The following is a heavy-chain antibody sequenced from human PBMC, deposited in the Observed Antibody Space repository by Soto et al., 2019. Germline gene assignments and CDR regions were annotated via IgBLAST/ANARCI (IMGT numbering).Heavy chain of an antibody. CDR3: ARYPAVTTHYYFDY. CDR1: GFTFSSYS. V-gene: IGHV3-21*01. CDR2: ISSSSSYI. J-gene: IGHJ4*02. Sequence: EVQLVESGGGLVKPGGSLRLSCAASGFTFSSYSMNWVRQAPGKGLEWVSSISSSSSYIYYADSVKGRFTISRDNAKNSMYLQMNSLRGEDTAVYYCARYPAVTTHYYFDYWGQGTLVTVSS. D-gene: IGHD4-17*01.